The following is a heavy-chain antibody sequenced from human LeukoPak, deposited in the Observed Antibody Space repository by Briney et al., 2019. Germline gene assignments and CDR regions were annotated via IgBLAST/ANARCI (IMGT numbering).Heavy chain of an antibody. D-gene: IGHD3-10*01. CDR3: ARGLSGFGELLPPLDV. Sequence: PSETLSLTCTVSGGSISSGGYYWSWIRQHPGKGLEWIGYIYYSGSTYYNPSLKSRVTISVDTSKNQFSLKLSSVTAADTAVYYCARGLSGFGELLPPLDVWGQGTTVTVSS. CDR1: GGSISSGGYY. V-gene: IGHV4-31*03. J-gene: IGHJ6*02. CDR2: IYYSGST.